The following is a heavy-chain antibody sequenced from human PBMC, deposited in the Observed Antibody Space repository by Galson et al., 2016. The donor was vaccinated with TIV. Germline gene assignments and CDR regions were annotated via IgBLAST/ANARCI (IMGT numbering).Heavy chain of an antibody. D-gene: IGHD3-22*01. J-gene: IGHJ4*02. CDR1: GDSLTELV. V-gene: IGHV1-24*01. CDR3: ATVAWFPGLSLDN. CDR2: FDPEVGKT. Sequence: SVKVSCKASGDSLTELVMHWVRQAPGKGLEWMGGFDPEVGKTIYAQKLQGRVTMTADTSTDTAYMELGSLRIEDTAVYYCATVAWFPGLSLDNWGQGALVTVSS.